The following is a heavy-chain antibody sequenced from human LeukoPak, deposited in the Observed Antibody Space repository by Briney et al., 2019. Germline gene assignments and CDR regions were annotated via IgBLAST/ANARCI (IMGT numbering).Heavy chain of an antibody. CDR2: IYYSGST. CDR3: ARAILNDVLLWFGELGAEVGFDY. D-gene: IGHD3-10*01. J-gene: IGHJ4*02. CDR1: GGSISSSSYY. V-gene: IGHV4-39*07. Sequence: SETLSLTCTVSGGSISSSSYYWGWIRQPPGKGLEWIGSIYYSGSTYYNPSLKSRVTISVDTSKNQFSLKLGSVTAADTAVYYCARAILNDVLLWFGELGAEVGFDYWGQGTLVTVSS.